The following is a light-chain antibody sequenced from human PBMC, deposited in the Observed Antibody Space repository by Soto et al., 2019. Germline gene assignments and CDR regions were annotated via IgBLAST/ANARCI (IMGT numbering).Light chain of an antibody. CDR1: QSISRS. J-gene: IGKJ1*01. CDR3: QQYNNCPRP. V-gene: IGKV3-15*01. CDR2: GAS. Sequence: SPSTVSVYKGERATXSCRASQSISRSLAWYQQKPGQAPRLLSYGASTRATGIPARFSGSGSGTEFTLTISSLQSEDFAVYYCQQYNNCPRPFAQGTKVDIK.